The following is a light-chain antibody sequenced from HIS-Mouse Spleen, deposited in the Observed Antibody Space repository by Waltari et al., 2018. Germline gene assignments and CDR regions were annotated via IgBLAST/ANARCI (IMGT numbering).Light chain of an antibody. Sequence: QSALTQPPSASGSPGQSATISCPGTSSDMGGYNYAPWYQQHPGKAPKLMIYEVSKRPSGVPDRFSGSKSGNTASLTVSGLQAEDEADYYCSSYAGSNNLVFGGGTKLTVL. CDR3: SSYAGSNNLV. J-gene: IGLJ2*01. CDR1: SSDMGGYNY. V-gene: IGLV2-8*01. CDR2: EVS.